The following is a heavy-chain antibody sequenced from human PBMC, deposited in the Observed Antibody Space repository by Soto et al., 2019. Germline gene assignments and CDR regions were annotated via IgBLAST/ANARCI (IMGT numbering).Heavy chain of an antibody. Sequence: SDTLSLTCTVYGGSISTYYWSWIRQPPGKGLEWIGYIYYSGSTNYNPSLKSRVTISIDTSKNQFSLKLTSVTAADTAVYFCARDRGDGYYFDYWGQGTLVTVSS. CDR1: GGSISTYY. J-gene: IGHJ4*02. CDR2: IYYSGST. CDR3: ARDRGDGYYFDY. V-gene: IGHV4-59*01. D-gene: IGHD3-10*01.